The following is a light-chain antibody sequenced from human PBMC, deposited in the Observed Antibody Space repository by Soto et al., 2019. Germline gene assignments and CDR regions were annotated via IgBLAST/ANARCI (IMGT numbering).Light chain of an antibody. CDR2: DVS. J-gene: IGLJ1*01. CDR3: SSYTSSSTRV. CDR1: SSDVGDYNY. V-gene: IGLV2-14*01. Sequence: QSALTQPASVSGSPGQSITISCTGTSSDVGDYNYVSWYQQHPGKAPKLRIFDVSNRPSGVSNRFSGSKSGNTASLTISRLQAEDEADYYCSSYTSSSTRVFGTGTKLTVL.